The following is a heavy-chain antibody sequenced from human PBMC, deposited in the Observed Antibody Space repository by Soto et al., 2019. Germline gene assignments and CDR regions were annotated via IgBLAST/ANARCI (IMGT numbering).Heavy chain of an antibody. V-gene: IGHV1-18*04. CDR1: GYTFTSYG. D-gene: IGHD2-2*01. CDR2: ISAYNGNT. J-gene: IGHJ5*02. Sequence: ASVKVSCKAPGYTFTSYGISWVRQAPGQGLEWMGWISAYNGNTNYAQKLQGRVTMTTDTSTSTAYMELRSLRSDDTAVYYCARDFRVVPAAPTRFDPWGQGTLVTASS. CDR3: ARDFRVVPAAPTRFDP.